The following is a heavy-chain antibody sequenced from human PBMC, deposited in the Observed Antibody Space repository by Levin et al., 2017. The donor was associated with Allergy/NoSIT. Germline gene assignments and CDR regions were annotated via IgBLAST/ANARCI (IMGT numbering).Heavy chain of an antibody. D-gene: IGHD3-10*01. CDR3: ARDIGRGGSGTSYPIYGMDG. Sequence: PGGSLRLSCAASGFTVSDNYMSWVRQAPGKGLEWVSVIYSGDSTYYADSVKGRFTISRDNSKNTLYLQMNSLRAEDTAVYYCARDIGRGGSGTSYPIYGMDGWGQGTTVTVSS. CDR1: GFTVSDNY. V-gene: IGHV3-53*01. CDR2: IYSGDST. J-gene: IGHJ6*02.